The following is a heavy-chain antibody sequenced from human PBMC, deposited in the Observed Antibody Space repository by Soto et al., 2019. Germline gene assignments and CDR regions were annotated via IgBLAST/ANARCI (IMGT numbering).Heavy chain of an antibody. J-gene: IGHJ4*02. V-gene: IGHV3-21*01. Sequence: EVQLVESGGGLVKPGGSLRLSCAASGFTFSSYSMVWVRQAPEKGLEWVSSIGGSSGHIYYADSLKGRFTISRDNAKNSLYLQMNSLRVDDTAVYYCARTNGAYSNYFDYWGQGTPVTFSS. D-gene: IGHD2-8*01. CDR2: IGGSSGHI. CDR3: ARTNGAYSNYFDY. CDR1: GFTFSSYS.